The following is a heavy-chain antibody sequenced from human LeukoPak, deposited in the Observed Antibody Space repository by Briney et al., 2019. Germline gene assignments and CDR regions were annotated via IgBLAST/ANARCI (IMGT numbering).Heavy chain of an antibody. CDR3: ARSPDFWADY. V-gene: IGHV5-51*01. J-gene: IGHJ4*02. CDR1: GYSFANYW. D-gene: IGHD3-3*01. CDR2: IYPRDSDT. Sequence: GESLKISCKASGYSFANYWIGWVRPMPGKGLEWMGIIYPRDSDTKYSPSFQGQVTISVDKSISAAYLQWSSLKPSDTAIYYCARSPDFWADYWGPGTLVIVSS.